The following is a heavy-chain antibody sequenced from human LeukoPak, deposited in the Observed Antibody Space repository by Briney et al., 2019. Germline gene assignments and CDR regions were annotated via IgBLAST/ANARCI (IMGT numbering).Heavy chain of an antibody. CDR3: AREQSGTRGWYTVDY. V-gene: IGHV3-23*01. J-gene: IGHJ4*02. D-gene: IGHD6-19*01. CDR1: GLTFSTYA. CDR2: IRPDGDRT. Sequence: GGSLRPSCEAPGLTFSTYAITWVRQVPGKGLDWASPIRPDGDRTYYANSVRGRFTISRDNSKDTVYLQINGLRVEDTAVYYCAREQSGTRGWYTVDYWGQGTLVTVSS.